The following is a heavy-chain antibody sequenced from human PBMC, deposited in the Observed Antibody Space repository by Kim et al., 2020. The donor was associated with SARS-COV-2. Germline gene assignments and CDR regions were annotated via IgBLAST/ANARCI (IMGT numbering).Heavy chain of an antibody. CDR1: GYSIRSGYY. V-gene: IGHV4-38-2*02. Sequence: SETLSLTCTVSGYSIRSGYYWGWIRQPPGKGLEWIGSIYHTGSTYYNPSLKSRVTISVDPSKNQFSPKLSSVTAADTAFYYCARDSRGCYGSGSYCLYY. J-gene: IGHJ6*01. CDR3: ARDSRGCYGSGSYCLYY. D-gene: IGHD3-10*01. CDR2: IYHTGST.